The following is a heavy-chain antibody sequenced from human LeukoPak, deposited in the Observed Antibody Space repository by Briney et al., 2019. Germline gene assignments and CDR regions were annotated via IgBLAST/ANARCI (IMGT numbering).Heavy chain of an antibody. D-gene: IGHD3-22*01. J-gene: IGHJ5*02. CDR2: ISAYNGNT. CDR3: ARDLVDYYDSSGYLGGWFDP. Sequence: ASVKVSCKASGYTFTSYGISWVRQAPGQGLEWMGWISAYNGNTNYAQKLQGRVTMTTDTSTSTAYMELRSLRSDDTAVYYCARDLVDYYDSSGYLGGWFDPWGQGTRVTVSS. CDR1: GYTFTSYG. V-gene: IGHV1-18*01.